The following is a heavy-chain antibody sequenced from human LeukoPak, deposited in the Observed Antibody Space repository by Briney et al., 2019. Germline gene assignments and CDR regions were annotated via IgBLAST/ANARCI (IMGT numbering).Heavy chain of an antibody. CDR1: GFTFSSYG. D-gene: IGHD1-26*01. CDR2: IRYDGSNK. CDR3: AREAAGWDGMDV. J-gene: IGHJ6*02. Sequence: PGGSLRLSCAASGFTFSSYGMHWVRQAPGKGLEWVAFIRYDGSNKYYADSVKGRFTISRDNSKNTLYLQMNSLRAEDTAVYYCAREAAGWDGMDVWGQGTTVTVSS. V-gene: IGHV3-30*02.